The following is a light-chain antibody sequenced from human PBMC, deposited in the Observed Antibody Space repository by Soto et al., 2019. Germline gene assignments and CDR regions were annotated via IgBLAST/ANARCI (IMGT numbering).Light chain of an antibody. CDR3: ATWDSSLIAGV. Sequence: QSVLTQPPSASAAPGQKVTISCSGSSSNIGNNYVSWYQHLPGTAPKLLIYDNNKRPSGIPDRFSGTKSGTSATLGITGLQTGDEAHYYCATWDSSLIAGVFGGGTKLTLL. CDR2: DNN. J-gene: IGLJ2*01. V-gene: IGLV1-51*01. CDR1: SSNIGNNY.